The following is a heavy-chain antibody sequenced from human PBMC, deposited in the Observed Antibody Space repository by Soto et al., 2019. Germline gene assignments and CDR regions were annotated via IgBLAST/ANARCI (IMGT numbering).Heavy chain of an antibody. CDR2: ISGSGSGT. Sequence: PVGSQRLSCIASGFTFTNYAMTLVRQAPGKGLEWVSAISGSGSGTNYADSVKGRFTISRDNSRNILYLQMNSLRAEDTAVYYCAREKPTTTCFDYWGPGTLVPVSS. V-gene: IGHV3-23*01. CDR1: GFTFTNYA. J-gene: IGHJ4*02. CDR3: AREKPTTTCFDY. D-gene: IGHD1-1*01.